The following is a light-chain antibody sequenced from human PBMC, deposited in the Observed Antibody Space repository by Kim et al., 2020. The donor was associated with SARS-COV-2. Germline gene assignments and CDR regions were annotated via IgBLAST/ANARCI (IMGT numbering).Light chain of an antibody. CDR1: QSISNG. Sequence: ASVGDRVTIACRASQSISNGLAWYQQKPGKAPKRLIYDASTLESGVPSRFSGSGSGTEFTLTISSLQPDDFATYYCQQYNGYSGTFGQGTKVDIK. J-gene: IGKJ1*01. CDR3: QQYNGYSGT. V-gene: IGKV1-5*01. CDR2: DAS.